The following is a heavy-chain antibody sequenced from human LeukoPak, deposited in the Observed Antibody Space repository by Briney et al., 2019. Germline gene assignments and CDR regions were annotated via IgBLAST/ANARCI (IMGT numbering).Heavy chain of an antibody. CDR3: ARDLGDSSVADY. D-gene: IGHD3-22*01. CDR2: IWYDGRNR. V-gene: IGHV3-33*01. Sequence: GGSLRLSCATSGFSFSDYGMHWVRQAPGKGLEWVALIWYDGRNRYYADSVEGRFTISRDNAKNSLYLQMNSLRAEDTAVYYCARDLGDSSVADYWGQGTLVTVSS. J-gene: IGHJ4*02. CDR1: GFSFSDYG.